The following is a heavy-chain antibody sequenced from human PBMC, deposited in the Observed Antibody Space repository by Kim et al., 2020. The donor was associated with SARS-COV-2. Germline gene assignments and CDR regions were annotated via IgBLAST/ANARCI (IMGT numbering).Heavy chain of an antibody. CDR3: AKEQEDLPHRWFDP. V-gene: IGHV3-23*01. CDR1: GFTFSNYA. CDR2: ISGSGGST. Sequence: GGSLRLSCVTSGFTFSNYAMSWVRQAQGKGLEWVSVISGSGGSTYYADSVKGRFTISRDNSKKELYLQMNSLRVEDTAVYYCAKEQEDLPHRWFDPWGQGILDTVSS. J-gene: IGHJ5*02.